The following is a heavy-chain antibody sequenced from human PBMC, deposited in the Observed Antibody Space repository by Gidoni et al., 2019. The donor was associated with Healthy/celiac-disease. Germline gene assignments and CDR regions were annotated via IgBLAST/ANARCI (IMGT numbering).Heavy chain of an antibody. J-gene: IGHJ4*02. Sequence: EVQLVESGGGLVQPGRSLRLSCTASGFPFGDYAMSWVRQAPGKGLEWVGFIRSKAYGGTTEYAASVKGRFTISRDDSKSIAYLQMNSLKTEDTAVYYCTRVRARDGYNWWGQGTLVTVSS. CDR1: GFPFGDYA. CDR2: IRSKAYGGTT. CDR3: TRVRARDGYNW. D-gene: IGHD5-12*01. V-gene: IGHV3-49*04.